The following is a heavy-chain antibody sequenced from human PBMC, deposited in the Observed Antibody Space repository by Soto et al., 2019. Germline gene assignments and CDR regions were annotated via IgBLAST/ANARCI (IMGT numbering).Heavy chain of an antibody. CDR3: AVRTHYYYGMDV. V-gene: IGHV4-30-4*01. J-gene: IGHJ6*02. CDR1: GGSISSGDYY. Sequence: PSETLSLTCTVSGGSISSGDYYWSWIRQPPGKGLEWIGYIYYSGSTYYNPSLKSRVTISVDTSKNQFSLKLSSVTAADTAVYYCAVRTHYYYGMDVWGQGTTVTVSS. CDR2: IYYSGST.